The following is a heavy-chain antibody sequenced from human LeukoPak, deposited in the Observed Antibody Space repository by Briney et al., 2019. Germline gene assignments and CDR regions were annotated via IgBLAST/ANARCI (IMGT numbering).Heavy chain of an antibody. J-gene: IGHJ6*03. CDR2: INWYGGST. D-gene: IGHD3-10*01. CDR3: ARVRGSGIYYYYMDV. Sequence: GGSLRLSCAASGFTFDDYGMSWVRQAPGKGLEWVSGINWYGGSTGYADSVKGRFTISRDNARNSLYLQMNSLRAEDTALYYCARVRGSGIYYYYMDVWGKGTTVTVSS. CDR1: GFTFDDYG. V-gene: IGHV3-20*04.